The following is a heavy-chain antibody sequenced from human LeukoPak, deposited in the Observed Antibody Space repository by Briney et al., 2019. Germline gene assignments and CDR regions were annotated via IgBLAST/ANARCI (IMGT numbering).Heavy chain of an antibody. V-gene: IGHV3-7*05. CDR1: GFTFSNYW. D-gene: IGHD1-26*01. CDR3: ARGSGWLDP. J-gene: IGHJ5*02. CDR2: IKEDGSVK. Sequence: TGGSLRLSCAASGFTFSNYWMSWVRQAPEKGLEWVANIKEDGSVKYYVGSVKGRFTISRDNAKNSLYLHMNSLRVEDRAVYYCARGSGWLDPWGQGTLVTVFS.